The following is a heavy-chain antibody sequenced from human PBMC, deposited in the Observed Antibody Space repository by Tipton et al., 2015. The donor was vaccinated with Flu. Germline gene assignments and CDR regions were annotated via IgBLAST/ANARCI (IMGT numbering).Heavy chain of an antibody. CDR2: VSRTGST. CDR1: GDSISSDFY. D-gene: IGHD4-11*01. J-gene: IGHJ5*02. V-gene: IGHV4-38-2*01. CDR3: ARRDYSNYESDPKSWFDP. Sequence: TLSLTCAVSGDSISSDFYWAWMRQFPGKGLEGIGTVSRTGSTTYNPSFQSRLTISIVTTKNQFSPPMRSVTAAGIAVYYCARRDYSNYESDPKSWFDPWGQGTLVAVSP.